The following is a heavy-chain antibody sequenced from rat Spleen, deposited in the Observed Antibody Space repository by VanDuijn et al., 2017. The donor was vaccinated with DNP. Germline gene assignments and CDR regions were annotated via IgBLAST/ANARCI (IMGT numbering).Heavy chain of an antibody. CDR3: ARGHWPD. D-gene: IGHD4-2*01. Sequence: EVQLVEAGGGLVQPGRSLKVSCVVSGFTFNNYWMTWIRQVPGKGLEWVASITTSGDSIYYRDSVKGRFTVSRDNAKSSLYLQMDSLRSEDTATYYCARGHWPDWGQGVMVTVSS. V-gene: IGHV5-31*01. CDR2: ITTSGDSI. CDR1: GFTFNNYW. J-gene: IGHJ2*01.